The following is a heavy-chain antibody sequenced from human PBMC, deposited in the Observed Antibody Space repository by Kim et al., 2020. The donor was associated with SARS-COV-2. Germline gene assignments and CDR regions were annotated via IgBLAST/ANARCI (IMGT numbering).Heavy chain of an antibody. Sequence: NGNTKYSQKFQGRVTITRDTSASTAYMELSSLRSEDTAVYYCARGRLGLDYWGQGTLVTVSS. D-gene: IGHD7-27*01. CDR3: ARGRLGLDY. CDR2: NGNT. V-gene: IGHV1-3*01. J-gene: IGHJ4*02.